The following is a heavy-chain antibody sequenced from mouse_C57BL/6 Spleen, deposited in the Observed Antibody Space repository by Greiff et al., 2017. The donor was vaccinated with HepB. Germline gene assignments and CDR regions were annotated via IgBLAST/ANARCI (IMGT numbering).Heavy chain of an antibody. J-gene: IGHJ4*01. Sequence: QVQLKESGPGLVAPSQSLSITCTVSGFSLTSYGVHWVRQPPGKGLEWLVVIWSDGSTTYNSALKSRLSISKDNSKSQVFLKMNSLQTDDTAMYYCARHGSTMVTTGAMDYWGQGTSVTVSS. V-gene: IGHV2-6-1*01. CDR2: IWSDGST. D-gene: IGHD2-2*01. CDR1: GFSLTSYG. CDR3: ARHGSTMVTTGAMDY.